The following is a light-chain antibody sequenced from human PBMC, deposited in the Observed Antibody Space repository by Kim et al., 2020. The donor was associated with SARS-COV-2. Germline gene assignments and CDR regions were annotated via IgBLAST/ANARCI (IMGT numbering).Light chain of an antibody. J-gene: IGLJ2*01. CDR2: DVT. V-gene: IGLV2-14*03. CDR1: SSDVGAYNY. Sequence: QSALTQPASVSGSPGQSITISCTGTSSDVGAYNYVSWYQQHPGKAPKLMIYDVTNRPSGVSNRFSGSKSGKTASLTISVLQAEDEGDYYCSSYTTSSTLVFGGGTQLTVL. CDR3: SSYTTSSTLV.